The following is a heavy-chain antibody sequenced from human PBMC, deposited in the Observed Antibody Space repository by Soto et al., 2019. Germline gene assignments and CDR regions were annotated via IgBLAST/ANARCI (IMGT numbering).Heavy chain of an antibody. CDR1: GFTFSSYA. D-gene: IGHD3-16*01. CDR3: TIRGRLAGSYYNGMDV. Sequence: GGSLRLSCAASGFTFSSYAMSWVRQAPGKGLEWFSAISGSGGSTYYADSVKGRFTISRDSSKNTLYLQMNSLRAEDTAVYYCTIRGRLAGSYYNGMDVWGQGTTVTVSS. CDR2: ISGSGGST. V-gene: IGHV3-23*01. J-gene: IGHJ6*02.